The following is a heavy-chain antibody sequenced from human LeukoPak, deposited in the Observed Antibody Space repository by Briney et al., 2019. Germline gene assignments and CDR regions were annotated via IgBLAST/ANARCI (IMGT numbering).Heavy chain of an antibody. V-gene: IGHV4-34*01. CDR2: INDSGRT. J-gene: IGHJ6*03. D-gene: IGHD1-7*01. Sequence: SETLSLTCAVYGGSFSNYYWSWIRQPPGKGLEWIGEINDSGRTNYNPSLMSRVTVSVDTSKNQFSLRLTSVTVTDTAVYYCARRWNYGRNYYIDVWGDGATVSVSS. CDR3: ARRWNYGRNYYIDV. CDR1: GGSFSNYY.